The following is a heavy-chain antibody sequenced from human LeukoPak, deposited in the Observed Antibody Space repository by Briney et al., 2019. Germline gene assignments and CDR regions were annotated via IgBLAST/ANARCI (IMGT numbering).Heavy chain of an antibody. D-gene: IGHD1-26*01. CDR1: GVTFSSYS. CDR2: IAYDGSNK. CDR3: ARDRESGSYYYYYYMDG. V-gene: IGHV3-30*04. Sequence: GGSLRLPCAASGVTFSSYSMHWVRQAPGKGLEWVDVIAYDGSNKYYADSVKGRFTISRDNSKNTLYLQMNSLRAEDTAVYYCARDRESGSYYYYYYMDGWGKGTTVTVYS. J-gene: IGHJ6*03.